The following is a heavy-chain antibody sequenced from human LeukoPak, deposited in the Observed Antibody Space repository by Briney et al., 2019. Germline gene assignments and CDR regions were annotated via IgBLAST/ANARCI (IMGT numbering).Heavy chain of an antibody. Sequence: GRSLRLSCAASGFTFSSYAMHWVRQAPGKGLEWVAVISYDGSNKYYADSVKGRFTISRDNSKNTLYLQMNSLRAEDTAVYYCEQKGQLLIWGQGTLVTVSS. CDR3: EQKGQLLI. V-gene: IGHV3-30*04. CDR1: GFTFSSYA. D-gene: IGHD1-1*01. J-gene: IGHJ4*02. CDR2: ISYDGSNK.